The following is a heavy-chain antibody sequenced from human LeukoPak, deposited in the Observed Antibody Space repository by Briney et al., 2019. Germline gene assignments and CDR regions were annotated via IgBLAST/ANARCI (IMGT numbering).Heavy chain of an antibody. J-gene: IGHJ4*02. CDR1: GYTFISYG. Sequence: ASVKVSCKASGYTFISYGITWVRQDPGQGLEWMGWISAYNDNTKYAQKVQGRVTLTTETSTNTGYVELRSQRYDDTAVFYCAREAATVFDYWGQGTLVTVSS. D-gene: IGHD5-18*01. CDR2: ISAYNDNT. V-gene: IGHV1-18*01. CDR3: AREAATVFDY.